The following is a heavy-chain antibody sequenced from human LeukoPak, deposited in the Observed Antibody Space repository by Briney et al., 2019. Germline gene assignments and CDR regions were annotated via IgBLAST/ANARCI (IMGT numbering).Heavy chain of an antibody. CDR3: ATGDGWCFVD. CDR2: ISYDGSNK. CDR1: GFTFSSYA. V-gene: IGHV3-30-3*01. J-gene: IGHJ4*02. D-gene: IGHD6-19*01. Sequence: GGSLRLSCAASGFTFSSYAMHWVRQAPGKGLEWVAVISYDGSNKYYADSVKGRFTIFRDNAKNSLYLQMNSLSVDDTAVYYCATGDGWCFVDWGQGTLVTVSS.